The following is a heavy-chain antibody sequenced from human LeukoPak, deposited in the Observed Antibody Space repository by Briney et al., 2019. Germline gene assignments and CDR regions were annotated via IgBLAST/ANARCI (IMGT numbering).Heavy chain of an antibody. CDR2: IYYSGST. CDR1: GGSISSSSYY. J-gene: IGHJ6*04. CDR3: ARMTYDPHGVDV. D-gene: IGHD5-12*01. V-gene: IGHV4-39*07. Sequence: KPSETLSLTCTVSGGSISSSSYYWGWIRQPPGKGLEWIGSIYYSGSTYYNPSLKSRITISVDKSKNQFSLKLSSVTAADTAVYYCARMTYDPHGVDVWGKGTTVTVSS.